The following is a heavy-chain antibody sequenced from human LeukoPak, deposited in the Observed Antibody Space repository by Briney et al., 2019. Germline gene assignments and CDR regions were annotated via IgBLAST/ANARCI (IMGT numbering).Heavy chain of an antibody. J-gene: IGHJ4*02. CDR3: ARHGYSSSWYLGSGFGY. D-gene: IGHD6-13*01. Sequence: PSETLSLTCTVSGGSISGSSYFWGWIRQPPGKGLEWIASIYYSGSTYYNPSLKSRVTISVDTSKNQFSLKLSSVTAADTAAYYCARHGYSSSWYLGSGFGYWGQGTLVTVSS. V-gene: IGHV4-39*01. CDR1: GGSISGSSYF. CDR2: IYYSGST.